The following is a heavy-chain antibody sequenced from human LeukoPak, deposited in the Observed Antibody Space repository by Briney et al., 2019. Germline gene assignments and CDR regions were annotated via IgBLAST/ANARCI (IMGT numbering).Heavy chain of an antibody. J-gene: IGHJ4*02. CDR1: GFTFSSYA. CDR2: ISYDGSNK. CDR3: ARDQSTTYYYDSSGYSWYFDY. D-gene: IGHD3-22*01. V-gene: IGHV3-30-3*01. Sequence: PGGSLRLSCAASGFTFSSYAMHWVRQAPGKGLEWVAVISYDGSNKYYADSVKGRFTISRDNSKNTLYLQMNSLRAEDTAVYYCARDQSTTYYYDSSGYSWYFDYWGQGTLVTVSS.